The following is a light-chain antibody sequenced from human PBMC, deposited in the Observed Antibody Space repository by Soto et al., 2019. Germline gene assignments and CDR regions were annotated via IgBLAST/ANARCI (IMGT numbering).Light chain of an antibody. CDR3: QHHDVAPYT. CDR1: HHVNKY. Sequence: DIQMTQSPSSLSASVGDRVSITCQASHHVNKYLTWYQQKPGKAPNLLIYDVSKLKTGVASRFSGSGSGTQFTLTITNLQPEDSATYYCQHHDVAPYTFGQGTRLDIK. J-gene: IGKJ2*01. CDR2: DVS. V-gene: IGKV1-33*01.